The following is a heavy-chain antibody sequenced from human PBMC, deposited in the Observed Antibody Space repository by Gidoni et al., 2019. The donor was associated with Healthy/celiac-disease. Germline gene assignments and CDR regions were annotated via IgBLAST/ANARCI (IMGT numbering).Heavy chain of an antibody. D-gene: IGHD3-22*01. CDR1: GFSLSTSGMC. Sequence: QVTLRESGPALVKPTQTLTLPCTFSGFSLSTSGMCVSWIRQPPGKAMEWLALIDWDDDKYYSTSLKTRLTISKDTSKNQVVLTMTNMDPVDTATYYCAREKFYDSSYDAFDIWGQGTMVTVSS. CDR2: IDWDDDK. V-gene: IGHV2-70*01. CDR3: AREKFYDSSYDAFDI. J-gene: IGHJ3*02.